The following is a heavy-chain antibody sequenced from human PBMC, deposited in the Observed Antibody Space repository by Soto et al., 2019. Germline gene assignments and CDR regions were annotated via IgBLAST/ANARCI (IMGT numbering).Heavy chain of an antibody. V-gene: IGHV5-51*01. D-gene: IGHD3-9*01. CDR3: ARSRRWAADMRI. CDR2: IYPGDSDT. CDR1: GYSFTSYW. Sequence: PXXSLKISFKGSGYSFTSYWICWVRQMPGKGLEWMGIIYPGDSDTRYSPSFQGQVTISADKSISTAYLQWSSMKASDTAMYYCARSRRWAADMRIWGQGTMVTVSS. J-gene: IGHJ3*02.